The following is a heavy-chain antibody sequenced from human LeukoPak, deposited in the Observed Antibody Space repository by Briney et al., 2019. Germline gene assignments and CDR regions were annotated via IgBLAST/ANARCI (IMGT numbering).Heavy chain of an antibody. CDR3: ARGGGYYNFWSGDYYHYYYYMDV. V-gene: IGHV3-74*01. J-gene: IGHJ6*03. D-gene: IGHD3-3*01. CDR1: GLTFGGYW. Sequence: GGSLRLSCAASGLTFGGYWMHWVRQAPGKGLVWVSRINSDGRSTTYADSVKGRFTVSRDNAKNTLYLQMNSLRAEDTAVYYCARGGGYYNFWSGDYYHYYYYMDVWGKGTTVTVSS. CDR2: INSDGRST.